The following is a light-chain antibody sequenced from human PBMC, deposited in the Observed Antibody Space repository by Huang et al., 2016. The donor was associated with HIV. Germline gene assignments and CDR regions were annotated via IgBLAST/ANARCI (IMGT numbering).Light chain of an antibody. J-gene: IGKJ2*01. CDR2: RAS. Sequence: DIQMTQSPSTLSASVGDRVTITCRASQNINTWLAWYQQKPGKAPNVLIYRASSLQSGVPSRFTGSGSGTEFTLTITSLQPDDLATYYCQQYNTYLYTFGQGTKLEIK. CDR1: QNINTW. V-gene: IGKV1-5*03. CDR3: QQYNTYLYT.